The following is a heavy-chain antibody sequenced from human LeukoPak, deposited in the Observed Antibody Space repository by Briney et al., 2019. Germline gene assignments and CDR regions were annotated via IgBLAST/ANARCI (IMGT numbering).Heavy chain of an antibody. CDR1: GGSISSSTYY. CDR2: IYYRGGT. J-gene: IGHJ3*02. CDR3: ARDLLDLGDSSGYYVKSDAFDI. D-gene: IGHD3-22*01. V-gene: IGHV4-39*07. Sequence: SETLSLTCHVSGGSISSSTYYWAWIRQPPGKGLEWIGSIYYRGGTYINPSLKSRVTISVDTSKNQFSLKLSSVTAADTAVYYCARDLLDLGDSSGYYVKSDAFDIWGQGTMVTVSS.